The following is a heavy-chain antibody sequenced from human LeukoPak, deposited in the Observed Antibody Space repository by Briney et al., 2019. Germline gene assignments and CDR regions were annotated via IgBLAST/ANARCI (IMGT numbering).Heavy chain of an antibody. D-gene: IGHD4-23*01. J-gene: IGHJ4*02. V-gene: IGHV3-9*01. CDR3: AKDIDSGYGGNLPSFHY. Sequence: GRSLRLSCVASNSGFTFDDYAMHWVRQAPGKGLEWVSGISWNSGSIDYADSVKGRFTISRDNANHSLFLQMNSLRPEDTALYYCAKDIDSGYGGNLPSFHYWGQGTLVTVSS. CDR1: NSGFTFDDYA. CDR2: ISWNSGSI.